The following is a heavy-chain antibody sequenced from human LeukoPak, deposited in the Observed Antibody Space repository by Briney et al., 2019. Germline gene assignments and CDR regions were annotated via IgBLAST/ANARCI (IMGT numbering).Heavy chain of an antibody. Sequence: GASVKVSCKASGYTFTSYGISWVRQAPGQGLEWMGWISAYNGNTNYAQKLQGRVTMTTDTSTSTAYMELRSLRSDDTAVYYCARVRFYDFWSGYYDAFDIWGQGTMVTVSS. V-gene: IGHV1-18*01. CDR1: GYTFTSYG. D-gene: IGHD3-3*01. CDR3: ARVRFYDFWSGYYDAFDI. CDR2: ISAYNGNT. J-gene: IGHJ3*02.